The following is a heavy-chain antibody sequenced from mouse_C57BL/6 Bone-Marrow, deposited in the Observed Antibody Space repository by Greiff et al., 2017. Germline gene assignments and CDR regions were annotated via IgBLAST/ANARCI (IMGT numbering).Heavy chain of an antibody. Sequence: QVQLQQSGPELVKPGASVKISCKASGYAFSSSWMNWVKQRPGKGLEWIGRIYPGDGDTNYNGKFKGKATLTADKSSSTAYMQLSSLTSEDSAVYFCARLPGYVDYWGQGTTLTVSS. CDR3: ARLPGYVDY. V-gene: IGHV1-82*01. CDR1: GYAFSSSW. CDR2: IYPGDGDT. J-gene: IGHJ2*01.